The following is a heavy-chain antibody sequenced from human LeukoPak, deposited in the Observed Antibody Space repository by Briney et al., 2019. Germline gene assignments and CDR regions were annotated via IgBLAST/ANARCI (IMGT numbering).Heavy chain of an antibody. CDR2: IYPGDSAT. D-gene: IGHD2-21*02. CDR1: GYSFTNYW. J-gene: IGHJ5*02. Sequence: GESLKISCKGSGYSFTNYWIGWVRQMPGKGLELMGAIYPGDSATRYSPSFQGQVAISVDKSIRTAYLQWSSLKASDIAMYYCARLPYCGGDCYPNWFDTWGQGTLVTVSS. CDR3: ARLPYCGGDCYPNWFDT. V-gene: IGHV5-51*01.